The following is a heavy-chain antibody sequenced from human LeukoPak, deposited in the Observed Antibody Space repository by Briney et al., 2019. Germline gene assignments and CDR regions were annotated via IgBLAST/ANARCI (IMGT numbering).Heavy chain of an antibody. V-gene: IGHV1-18*01. CDR2: ISAYNGNT. Sequence: ASVKVSCKASGYTFTSYGISWVRQAPGQGLEWMGWISAYNGNTNYAQKLQGRVTMTTDTSTSTAYMVLRSLRSDDTAVYYCARVAITIFGGYYYMDVWGKGTTVTVSS. D-gene: IGHD3-3*01. J-gene: IGHJ6*03. CDR1: GYTFTSYG. CDR3: ARVAITIFGGYYYMDV.